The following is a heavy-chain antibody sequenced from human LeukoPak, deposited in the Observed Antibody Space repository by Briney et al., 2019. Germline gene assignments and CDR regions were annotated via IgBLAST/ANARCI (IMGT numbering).Heavy chain of an antibody. V-gene: IGHV3-30*02. CDR3: AKDTYYYDNSGYSGAFGI. D-gene: IGHD3-22*01. J-gene: IGHJ3*02. CDR1: GFTFSSYG. Sequence: GGSLRLSCAASGFTFSSYGMHWVRQAPGKGLEWVAFIRYDGRNKYYADSVKGRFTISRDNSKNALYLQMNSLRAEDTAVYYCAKDTYYYDNSGYSGAFGIWGQGTMVTVSS. CDR2: IRYDGRNK.